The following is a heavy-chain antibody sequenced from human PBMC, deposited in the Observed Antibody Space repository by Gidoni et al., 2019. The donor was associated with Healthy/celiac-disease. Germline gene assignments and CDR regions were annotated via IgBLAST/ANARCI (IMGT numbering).Heavy chain of an antibody. Sequence: SGGDLVQPGGSLRLSCADSGFTFSSYWMHWVRQAPGKGLVWVSRMNSDVSSTSYADSVKGRFTISSDNAKNKLYLQMNSLRAEDTAVYYCARALWVVVPAARYNWFDPWGQGTLVTVPS. CDR2: MNSDVSST. CDR3: ARALWVVVPAARYNWFDP. CDR1: GFTFSSYW. D-gene: IGHD2-2*01. J-gene: IGHJ5*02. V-gene: IGHV3-74*01.